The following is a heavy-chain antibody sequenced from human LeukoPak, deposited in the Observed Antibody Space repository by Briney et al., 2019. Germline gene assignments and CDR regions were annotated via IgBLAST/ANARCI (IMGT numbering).Heavy chain of an antibody. V-gene: IGHV4-61*02. D-gene: IGHD1-14*01. J-gene: IGHJ6*03. Sequence: PSQTLSLTCTVSGGSISSGSYYWSWIRQPAGKGLEWIGRIYTSGSTNYNPSLKSRVTISVDTSKNQFSLKLSSVTAADTAVYYCAVGNYYYMDVWGKGTTVTVSS. CDR1: GGSISSGSYY. CDR3: AVGNYYYMDV. CDR2: IYTSGST.